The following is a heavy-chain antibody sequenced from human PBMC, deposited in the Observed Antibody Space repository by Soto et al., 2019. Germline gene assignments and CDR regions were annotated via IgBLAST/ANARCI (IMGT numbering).Heavy chain of an antibody. D-gene: IGHD2-15*01. V-gene: IGHV4-59*11. CDR2: IYYSGST. J-gene: IGHJ4*02. Sequence: PSETLSLTCTVSGASMSNHYWSWIRQPPGKGLEWIGYIYYSGSTNYNPSLKSRVTISIDTSKNQFSLNLNSVTAVDTAVYYCARGGWYRDYWGQGSLVTV. CDR1: GASMSNHY. CDR3: ARGGWYRDY.